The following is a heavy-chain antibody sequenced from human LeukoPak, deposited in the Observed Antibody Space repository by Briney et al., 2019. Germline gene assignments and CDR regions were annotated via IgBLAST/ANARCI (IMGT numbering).Heavy chain of an antibody. CDR1: EFTFSSYS. CDR3: ARAHDFWSGYGGNYMDV. Sequence: GGSLRLSCAASEFTFSSYSMNWVRQAPGKGLEWVSSITSFGSDIYYADSVKGRFTISRDDGKNSLYLQMNSLGAEDSAVYYCARAHDFWSGYGGNYMDVWGKGTTVTVSS. V-gene: IGHV3-21*01. J-gene: IGHJ6*03. D-gene: IGHD3-3*01. CDR2: ITSFGSDI.